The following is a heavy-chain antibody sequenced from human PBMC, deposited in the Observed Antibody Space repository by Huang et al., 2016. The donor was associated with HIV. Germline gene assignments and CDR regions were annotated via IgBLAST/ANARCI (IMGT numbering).Heavy chain of an antibody. CDR2: IYYSGST. Sequence: QVQLQESGPGLVKPSETLSLTCSVSGGSISSYYWSWIRQPPGKGLEWIGYIYYSGSTNHNPALKSRGTIAVDTSKNQFSLKLSSVTAADTAVYYCARVATVTLNFDYWGQGTLVTVSS. V-gene: IGHV4-59*01. J-gene: IGHJ4*02. CDR1: GGSISSYY. CDR3: ARVATVTLNFDY. D-gene: IGHD4-17*01.